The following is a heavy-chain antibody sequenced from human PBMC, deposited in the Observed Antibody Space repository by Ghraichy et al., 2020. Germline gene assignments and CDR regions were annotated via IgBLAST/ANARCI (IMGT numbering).Heavy chain of an antibody. V-gene: IGHV4-61*01. CDR2: IYYSGST. D-gene: IGHD2-15*01. CDR3: ARLGYCSGGSCYSEYYFDY. J-gene: IGHJ4*02. Sequence: LSLTCTVSGGSVSSGSYYWSWIRQPPGKGLEWIGYIYYSGSTNYNPSLKSRVTISVDTSKNQLSLKLSSVTAADTAVYYCARLGYCSGGSCYSEYYFDYWGQGTLVTVSS. CDR1: GGSVSSGSYY.